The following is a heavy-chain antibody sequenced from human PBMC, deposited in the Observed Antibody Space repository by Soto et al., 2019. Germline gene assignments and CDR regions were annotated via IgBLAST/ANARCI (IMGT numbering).Heavy chain of an antibody. CDR2: IKNNADGGTT. V-gene: IGHV3-15*01. CDR1: GLTFSSAW. Sequence: EEQLVESGGGLVQRGGSLRLSCAASGLTFSSAWLSWVRQAPGKGLEWVGRIKNNADGGTTDNAAPVKDRFTISRDDSKITLYLQMNSLITEDTAMYYCTSMNDRDAFDSWGHGTMVTVSS. J-gene: IGHJ3*02. CDR3: TSMNDRDAFDS. D-gene: IGHD1-1*01.